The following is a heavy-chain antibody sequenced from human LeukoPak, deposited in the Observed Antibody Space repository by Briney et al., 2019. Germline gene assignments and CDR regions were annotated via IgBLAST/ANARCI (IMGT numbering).Heavy chain of an antibody. Sequence: GGSLRLSCAASGFTFSSFAMSWVRQAPGKGLEWVSGISGSGGSTYYADSVKGQFTISRDNSKNTLYLQMNSLRAEDTAVYHCAKGRKSYYYGMDVWGQGTTVSV. V-gene: IGHV3-23*01. CDR2: ISGSGGST. J-gene: IGHJ6*02. CDR1: GFTFSSFA. CDR3: AKGRKSYYYGMDV.